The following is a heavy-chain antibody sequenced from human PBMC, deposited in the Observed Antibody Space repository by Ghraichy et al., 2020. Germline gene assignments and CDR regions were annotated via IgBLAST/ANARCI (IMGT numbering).Heavy chain of an antibody. J-gene: IGHJ6*03. CDR1: GGSISSSSYY. D-gene: IGHD6-13*01. CDR3: ARHGISSSSWSDYYYYMDV. V-gene: IGHV4-39*01. CDR2: IYYSGST. Sequence: SETLSLTCTVSGGSISSSSYYWGWIRQPPGKGLEWIGSIYYSGSTYYNPSLKSRVTISVDTSKNQFSLKLSSVTAADTAVYYCARHGISSSSWSDYYYYMDVWGKGTTVTVSS.